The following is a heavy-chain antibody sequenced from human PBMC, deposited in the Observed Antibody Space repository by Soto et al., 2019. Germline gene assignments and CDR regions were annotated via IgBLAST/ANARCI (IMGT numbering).Heavy chain of an antibody. CDR1: GYTFTNYG. CDR3: ARGYSYGVYDY. D-gene: IGHD5-18*01. J-gene: IGHJ4*02. CDR2: ISAYNGNT. Sequence: ASVKVSCKASGYTFTNYGITWVRQAPGQGLEWMGWISAYNGNTHYAQKLQGRVTMTTVTSTSTAYMELRSLRSDDTAVYYCARGYSYGVYDYWGQGILVTVSS. V-gene: IGHV1-18*01.